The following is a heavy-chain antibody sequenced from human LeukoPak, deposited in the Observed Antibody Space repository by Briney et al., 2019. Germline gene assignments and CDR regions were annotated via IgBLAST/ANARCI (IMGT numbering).Heavy chain of an antibody. CDR2: IYYSGST. V-gene: IGHV4-30-4*01. D-gene: IGHD3-10*01. Sequence: TLSLTCTVCGGSISSGDYYWRWIRQPPGKGLEWIGYIYYSGSTYYNPSLKSRVTISVDTSKSQFSLKLSSVTAADTAVYNCARGSSGSYLTYFDYCGQGTLVTVSS. CDR1: GGSISSGDYY. J-gene: IGHJ4*02. CDR3: ARGSSGSYLTYFDY.